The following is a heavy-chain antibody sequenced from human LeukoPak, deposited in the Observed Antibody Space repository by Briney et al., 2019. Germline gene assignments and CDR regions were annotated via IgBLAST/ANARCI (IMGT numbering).Heavy chain of an antibody. CDR2: IYYSGST. D-gene: IGHD6-13*01. J-gene: IGHJ4*02. CDR1: GGSVSSGSYY. CDR3: AREYSSSWYTFDY. Sequence: SETLSLTCTVSGGSVSSGSYYWSWIRQPPGKGLEWIGYIYYSGSTNYNPSLKSRVTISVDTSKNQFSLKLSSVTAADTAVYYCAREYSSSWYTFDYWGQGTLVTVSS. V-gene: IGHV4-61*01.